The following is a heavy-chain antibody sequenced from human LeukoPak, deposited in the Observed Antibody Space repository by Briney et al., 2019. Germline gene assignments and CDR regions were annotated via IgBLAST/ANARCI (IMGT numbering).Heavy chain of an antibody. CDR1: GYTFSSYH. J-gene: IGHJ4*02. CDR2: INPSFNPGVDVT. V-gene: IGHV1-46*01. Sequence: ASVKVSCKASGYTFSSYHIHWVRQAPGQGLEWMGRINPSFNPGVDVTTYAQKFQGRVTLTRDTSTNTVYMELSSLRSEDTAVYYCARAWESIAGYYFDYWGQGTLVTVSS. D-gene: IGHD1-26*01. CDR3: ARAWESIAGYYFDY.